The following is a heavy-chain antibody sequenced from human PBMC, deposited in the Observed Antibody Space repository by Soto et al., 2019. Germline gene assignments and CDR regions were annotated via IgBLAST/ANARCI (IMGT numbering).Heavy chain of an antibody. Sequence: LGESLKISCKGSGYSFMHFWIGWVRQKPGQGLEWMGIIYPGDSDTTYSPSFEGQVTFSADRYMDVAYLEWTSLKATDTATYYCARRGAGNSEFDGFDIWGQGTVVTVSS. CDR3: ARRGAGNSEFDGFDI. D-gene: IGHD1-26*01. J-gene: IGHJ3*02. V-gene: IGHV5-51*01. CDR1: GYSFMHFW. CDR2: IYPGDSDT.